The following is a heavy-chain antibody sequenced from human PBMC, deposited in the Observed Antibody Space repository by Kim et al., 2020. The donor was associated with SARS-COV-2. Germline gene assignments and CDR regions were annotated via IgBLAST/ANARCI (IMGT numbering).Heavy chain of an antibody. Sequence: QKCQERVTITRDMSTSTAYMELSSLRSEDTAVYYCAADLTTDYGEDAFDIWGQGTMVTVSS. J-gene: IGHJ3*02. V-gene: IGHV1-58*01. CDR3: AADLTTDYGEDAFDI. D-gene: IGHD4-17*01.